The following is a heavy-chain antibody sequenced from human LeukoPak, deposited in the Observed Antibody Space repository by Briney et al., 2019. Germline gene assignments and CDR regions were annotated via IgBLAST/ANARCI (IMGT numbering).Heavy chain of an antibody. Sequence: PGGSLRLSCSASGFTFSSSVMNWVRQAPEKGLEWVSAISGSGVSTYYADSVKGRFTISRDNSKNTLYVQMNSLRAEDTAVYYCAKGKGLLSQDIWGQGTMVTVSS. D-gene: IGHD2-15*01. CDR3: AKGKGLLSQDI. J-gene: IGHJ3*02. CDR1: GFTFSSSV. V-gene: IGHV3-23*01. CDR2: ISGSGVST.